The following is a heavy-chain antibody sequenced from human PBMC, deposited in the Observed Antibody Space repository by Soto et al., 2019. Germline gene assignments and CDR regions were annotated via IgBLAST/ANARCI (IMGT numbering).Heavy chain of an antibody. CDR3: ARGVAVARPFDY. Sequence: SETLSLTCAVYGGSFSGYYWSWIRQPPGKGLEWIGEINHSGSTNYNPSLKSRVTISVDTSKNQFSLKLSSVTAADTAVYYCARGVAVARPFDYWGQGTLVTVSS. V-gene: IGHV4-34*01. D-gene: IGHD6-19*01. J-gene: IGHJ4*02. CDR2: INHSGST. CDR1: GGSFSGYY.